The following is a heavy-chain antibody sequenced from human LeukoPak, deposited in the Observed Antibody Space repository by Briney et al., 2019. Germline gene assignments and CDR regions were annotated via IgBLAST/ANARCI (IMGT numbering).Heavy chain of an antibody. Sequence: GGSLRLSCASSGFNFIDYSMNWVRQAPGKGLEWISYISSGNTKYADSVKGRFTISRDKAWNSLYLQMNSLRVEDTAMYYCARDHRYAFDNWGHGTLDTVSS. D-gene: IGHD5-12*01. J-gene: IGHJ4*01. CDR2: ISSGNT. CDR1: GFNFIDYS. CDR3: ARDHRYAFDN. V-gene: IGHV3-48*01.